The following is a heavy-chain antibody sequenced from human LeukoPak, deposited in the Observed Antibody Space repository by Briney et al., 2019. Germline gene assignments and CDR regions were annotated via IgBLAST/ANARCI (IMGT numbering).Heavy chain of an antibody. CDR2: ISGSGGST. CDR3: AKLYYYGSGSYYKAKYYFDY. D-gene: IGHD3-10*01. V-gene: IGHV3-23*01. Sequence: GGSLRLPCAASGFTFSSYAMSWVRQAPGKGLEWVSAISGSGGSTYYADSVKGRFTISRDNSKNTLYLQMNSLRAEDTAVYYCAKLYYYGSGSYYKAKYYFDYWGQGTLVTVSS. J-gene: IGHJ4*02. CDR1: GFTFSSYA.